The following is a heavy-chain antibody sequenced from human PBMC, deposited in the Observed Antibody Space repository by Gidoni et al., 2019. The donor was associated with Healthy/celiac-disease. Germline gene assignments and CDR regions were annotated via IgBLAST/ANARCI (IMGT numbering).Heavy chain of an antibody. Sequence: EVQLLESGGGLVQPGGSLRLSCAASGFTFSSYAMSWVRQAPGKGLEWVSAISGSGGSTYYADSVKGRFTISRDNSKNTLYLQMNSLRAEDTAVYYCAKDLGDGDYGVLDAFDIWGQGTMVTVSS. CDR1: GFTFSSYA. V-gene: IGHV3-23*01. CDR2: ISGSGGST. D-gene: IGHD4-17*01. CDR3: AKDLGDGDYGVLDAFDI. J-gene: IGHJ3*02.